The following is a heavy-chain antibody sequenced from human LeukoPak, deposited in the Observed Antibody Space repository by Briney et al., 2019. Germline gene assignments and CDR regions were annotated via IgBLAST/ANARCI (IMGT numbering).Heavy chain of an antibody. V-gene: IGHV1-46*01. CDR1: GYTYTSYY. CDR2: INPSGGST. D-gene: IGHD1-1*01. Sequence: GASVKDSCKAYGYTYTSYYIHWVRQPPGQGLAGMGIINPSGGSTRYVQKFQGGVTITRDTSTSTVYMDLSRLTYEDTPVYHCARDFVSWNTAKFDPWGQGTLVIVSS. J-gene: IGHJ5*02. CDR3: ARDFVSWNTAKFDP.